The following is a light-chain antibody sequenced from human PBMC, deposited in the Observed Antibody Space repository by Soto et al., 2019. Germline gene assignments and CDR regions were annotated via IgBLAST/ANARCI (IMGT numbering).Light chain of an antibody. CDR1: HSISSW. CDR2: KAS. V-gene: IGKV1-5*03. J-gene: IGKJ2*01. Sequence: DIQMTQSPSTLSASVGDRVTITCRASHSISSWLAWYQQKPGKAPKLLIYKASSLESGVPSRFSGSGSGTEFTLTISSLQPDDFATYYCQQYNSSPTFGQGTKLEIK. CDR3: QQYNSSPT.